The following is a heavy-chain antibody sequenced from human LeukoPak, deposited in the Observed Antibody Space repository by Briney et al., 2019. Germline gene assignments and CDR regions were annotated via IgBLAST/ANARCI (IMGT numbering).Heavy chain of an antibody. Sequence: SETLSLTCTVSGGSISSYYWSWIRQPPGRGLEWIGYIYYSGSTNCNPSLKSRVTISVDTSKNQFSLKLSSVTAADTAVYYCAANYGSRENFDYWGQGTLVTVSS. CDR3: AANYGSRENFDY. J-gene: IGHJ4*02. D-gene: IGHD3-10*01. V-gene: IGHV4-59*08. CDR1: GGSISSYY. CDR2: IYYSGST.